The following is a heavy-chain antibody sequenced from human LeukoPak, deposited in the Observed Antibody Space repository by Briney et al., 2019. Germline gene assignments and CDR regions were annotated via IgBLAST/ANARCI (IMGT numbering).Heavy chain of an antibody. CDR2: ISSSGTMI. D-gene: IGHD3-10*02. CDR3: AELGITMIGGV. Sequence: AGGSLRLSCAASGFTFSTYEMNWVRQAPGKGLEWVSYISSSGTMIYYADSVKGRFTISRDNAKNSLYLQMNSLRAEDTAVYYCAELGITMIGGVWGKGTTVTISS. J-gene: IGHJ6*04. V-gene: IGHV3-48*03. CDR1: GFTFSTYE.